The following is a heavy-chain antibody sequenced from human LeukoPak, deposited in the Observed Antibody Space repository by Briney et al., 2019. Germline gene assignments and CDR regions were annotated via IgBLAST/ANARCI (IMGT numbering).Heavy chain of an antibody. CDR2: ISGSGGST. J-gene: IGHJ4*02. CDR1: GFTFSSYA. D-gene: IGHD3-22*01. Sequence: GGSLRLSCAASGFTFSSYAMSWVRQAPGKGLEWVSAISGSGGSTYYADSVKGRFTISRDNSKNTLYLQMNSLRAEDTAVYYCAKDRPYYYDSSGYSHYWGQGTLVTVSS. V-gene: IGHV3-23*01. CDR3: AKDRPYYYDSSGYSHY.